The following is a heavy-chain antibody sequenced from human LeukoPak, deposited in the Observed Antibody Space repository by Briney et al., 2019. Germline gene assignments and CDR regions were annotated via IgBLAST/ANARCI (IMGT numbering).Heavy chain of an antibody. CDR2: INHSGST. CDR3: ARPARAGFSRYFDY. Sequence: SETLSLACAVYGGSFSGYCWSWIRQPLGKGLEWIGEINHSGSTNYNPSLKSRVTISVDTSKNQFSLKLSSVTAADTAVYYCARPARAGFSRYFDYWGQGTLVTVSS. J-gene: IGHJ4*02. V-gene: IGHV4-34*01. D-gene: IGHD2-2*01. CDR1: GGSFSGYC.